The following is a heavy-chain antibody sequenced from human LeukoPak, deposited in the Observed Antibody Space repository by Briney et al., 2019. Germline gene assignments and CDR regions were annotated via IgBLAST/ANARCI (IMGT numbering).Heavy chain of an antibody. CDR3: ARGRQHYYGSGSYQDY. V-gene: IGHV1-8*01. J-gene: IGHJ4*02. Sequence: ASVKVSCKASGYTFTSYDINWLRQATGQGLEWMGWMNPNSGNTGYAQKFQGRVTMTRNTSISTAYMELSSLRSEDTAVYYCARGRQHYYGSGSYQDYWGQGTLVTVSS. D-gene: IGHD3-10*01. CDR1: GYTFTSYD. CDR2: MNPNSGNT.